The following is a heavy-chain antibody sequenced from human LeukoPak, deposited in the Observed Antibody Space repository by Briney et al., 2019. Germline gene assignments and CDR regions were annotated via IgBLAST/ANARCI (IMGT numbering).Heavy chain of an antibody. CDR3: ARHAGSVAADIIFDY. V-gene: IGHV4-39*01. D-gene: IGHD6-13*01. CDR1: GGSISSSTYY. J-gene: IGHJ4*02. Sequence: SETLSLTCTVSGGSISSSTYYWGWIRQPPGKGLEWIVSIYYSGSTYYNPSLKRRVTISVDTSKNQFSLKLSSVTAADTAVYFCARHAGSVAADIIFDYWGQGTLVTVSS. CDR2: IYYSGST.